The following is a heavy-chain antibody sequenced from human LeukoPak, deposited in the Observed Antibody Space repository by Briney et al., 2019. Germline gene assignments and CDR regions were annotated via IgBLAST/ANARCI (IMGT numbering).Heavy chain of an antibody. D-gene: IGHD5-18*01. Sequence: ASVKVSCKASGYTFTSYGISWVRQAPGQGLEWMGGIIPIFGTANYAQKFQGRVTITADESTSTAYMELSSLRSEDTAVYYCARSAMVTLPYYYYYMDVWGKGTTVTISS. CDR2: IIPIFGTA. V-gene: IGHV1-69*13. J-gene: IGHJ6*03. CDR1: GYTFTSYG. CDR3: ARSAMVTLPYYYYYMDV.